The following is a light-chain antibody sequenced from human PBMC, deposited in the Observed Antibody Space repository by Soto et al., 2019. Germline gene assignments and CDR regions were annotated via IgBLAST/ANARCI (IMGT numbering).Light chain of an antibody. CDR3: QQYNNWPRGT. CDR2: GAS. Sequence: EIVMTQSPATLSVSPGERATLSCRASQSVSSDLAWYQQKPGQAPRLLIYGASTRATGIPARFNGSGSGTELTLTFSSLQYEDFALYYCQQYNNWPRGTFGGGTKVEIK. CDR1: QSVSSD. V-gene: IGKV3-15*01. J-gene: IGKJ4*01.